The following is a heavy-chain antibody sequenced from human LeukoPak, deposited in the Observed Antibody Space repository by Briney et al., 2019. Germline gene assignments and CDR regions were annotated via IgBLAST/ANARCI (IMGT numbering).Heavy chain of an antibody. J-gene: IGHJ4*02. CDR3: ARAGYGDPHFDF. CDR2: ILYDGSNK. D-gene: IGHD4-17*01. Sequence: PGGSRRPSCSASAFTFRNYGIHGVRQAPPKRIGGVENILYDGSNKYYGAYVKGRFTISRDNSKNTLYVQMNSLRAEDTAAYYCARAGYGDPHFDFWGQGTLVTVSS. V-gene: IGHV3-33*01. CDR1: AFTFRNYG.